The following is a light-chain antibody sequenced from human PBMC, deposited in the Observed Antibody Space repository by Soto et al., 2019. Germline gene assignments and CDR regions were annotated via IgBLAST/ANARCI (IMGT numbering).Light chain of an antibody. Sequence: DIQMTQSPSSLSASVGDRVTITVRASQDISNYLNWYQQKLGKAPKLLIYDASNLETGVPSRFSGSGSGTDFTFTISSLQPEDIATYYCQQYNRLLTFGQGTRLEIK. CDR2: DAS. V-gene: IGKV1-33*01. CDR1: QDISNY. J-gene: IGKJ5*01. CDR3: QQYNRLLT.